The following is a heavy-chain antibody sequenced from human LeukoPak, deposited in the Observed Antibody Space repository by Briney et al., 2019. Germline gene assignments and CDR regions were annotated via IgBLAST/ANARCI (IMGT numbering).Heavy chain of an antibody. Sequence: GGSLRLSCAASGFTFSSYGMHWVRQAPGKGLEWVAVISYDGSNKYYADSVKGRFTISRDNSKNTLYLQMNSLRAEDTAVYYCARELVGGWYGRVYWGQGTLVTVSS. CDR1: GFTFSSYG. CDR2: ISYDGSNK. CDR3: ARELVGGWYGRVY. V-gene: IGHV3-30*03. D-gene: IGHD6-19*01. J-gene: IGHJ4*02.